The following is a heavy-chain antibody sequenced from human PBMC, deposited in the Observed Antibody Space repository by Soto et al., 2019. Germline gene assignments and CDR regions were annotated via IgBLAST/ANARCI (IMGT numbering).Heavy chain of an antibody. CDR3: ARDKDLEPTVWGY. D-gene: IGHD7-27*01. CDR1: GDSMGSGGHY. Sequence: QVQLQESGPGLVKPSQTLSLTCTVSGDSMGSGGHYYNWIRLLPGKGLEWIGYIYYSGATHYNPSLRGLVSISIDTSNNQFSVRLISVTAADTALYFCARDKDLEPTVWGYWGQGTQVTVSS. CDR2: IYYSGAT. V-gene: IGHV4-31*01. J-gene: IGHJ4*02.